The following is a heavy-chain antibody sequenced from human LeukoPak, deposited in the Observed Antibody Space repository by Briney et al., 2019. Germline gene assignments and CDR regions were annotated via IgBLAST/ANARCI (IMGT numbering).Heavy chain of an antibody. J-gene: IGHJ4*02. D-gene: IGHD3-16*02. V-gene: IGHV1-24*01. CDR3: ATLKRRLGGVIVPPDAYYFDY. CDR2: FDPEDGET. CDR1: GYTLTELS. Sequence: GASVKVSCKVSGYTLTELSMHWVRQAPGKGLEWMGGFDPEDGETIYAQKFQGRVTMTEDTSTDTAYMELSSLRSEYTAVYYCATLKRRLGGVIVPPDAYYFDYWGQGTLVTVSS.